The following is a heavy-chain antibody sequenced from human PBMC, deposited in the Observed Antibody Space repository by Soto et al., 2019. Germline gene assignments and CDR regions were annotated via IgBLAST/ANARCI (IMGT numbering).Heavy chain of an antibody. CDR1: GFTFSSYG. J-gene: IGHJ5*02. Sequence: VRLVESGGGLIQPGGSLRLSCAASGFTFSSYGMHWVRQAPGKGLEWVAVISYDGSNKYYADSVKGRFTISRDNSKNTLYLQMNSLRAEDTAVYYCAKGVGGYSYGSFDPWGQGTLVTVSS. D-gene: IGHD5-18*01. V-gene: IGHV3-30*18. CDR2: ISYDGSNK. CDR3: AKGVGGYSYGSFDP.